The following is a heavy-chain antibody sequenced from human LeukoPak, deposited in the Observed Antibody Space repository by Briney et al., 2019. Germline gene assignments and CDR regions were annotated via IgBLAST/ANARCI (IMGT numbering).Heavy chain of an antibody. D-gene: IGHD2-2*01. Sequence: GGSLRLSCAASGFTFSSYSMNWVRQAPGKGLEWVSSISSSSSYTYYADSVKGRFTISRDNAKNSLYLQMNSLRAEDTAVYYCARGLGYCSSTSCSLRADYWGQGTLVTVSS. J-gene: IGHJ4*02. CDR1: GFTFSSYS. V-gene: IGHV3-21*01. CDR3: ARGLGYCSSTSCSLRADY. CDR2: ISSSSSYT.